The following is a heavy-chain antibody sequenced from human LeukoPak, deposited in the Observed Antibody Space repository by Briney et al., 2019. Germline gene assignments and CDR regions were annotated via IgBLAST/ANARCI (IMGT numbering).Heavy chain of an antibody. V-gene: IGHV3-21*01. J-gene: IGHJ4*02. CDR1: GFTFSSYS. CDR2: ISCSSSYI. CDR3: ARDFTKVDY. Sequence: GGSLRLSCAASGFTFSSYSMNWVRQAPGKGLEWVSSISCSSSYIYYADSVKGRFTISRDNAKNSLYLQMNSLRAEDTAVYYCARDFTKVDYWGQGTLVTVSS.